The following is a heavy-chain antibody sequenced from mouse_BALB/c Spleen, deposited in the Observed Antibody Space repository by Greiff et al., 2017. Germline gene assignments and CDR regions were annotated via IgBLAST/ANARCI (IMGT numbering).Heavy chain of an antibody. CDR1: GFTFSSYG. Sequence: DVKLVESGGDLVKPGGSLKLSCAASGFTFSSYGMSWVRQTPDKRLEWVATISSGGSYTYYPDSVKGRFTISRDNAKNTLYLQMSSLKSEDTAMYYCARGGLYGNYDAMDYWGQGTSVTVSS. V-gene: IGHV5-6*02. CDR2: ISSGGSYT. J-gene: IGHJ4*01. CDR3: ARGGLYGNYDAMDY. D-gene: IGHD2-1*01.